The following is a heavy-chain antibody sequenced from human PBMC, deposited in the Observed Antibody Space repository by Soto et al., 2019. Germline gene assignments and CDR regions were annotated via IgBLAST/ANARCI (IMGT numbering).Heavy chain of an antibody. D-gene: IGHD6-19*01. V-gene: IGHV3-23*01. CDR3: AGSSDWYAWFDP. Sequence: EVQLLESGGGLVRPGGSLRLSCAASGFTFSSYAMSWVRQAPGKGLEWVSAISGSGGSTYYADSVKGRFTISRDNSKSTLYLRMNSLRAEDTAVYYCAGSSDWYAWFDPWGQGTLVTVSS. CDR2: ISGSGGST. CDR1: GFTFSSYA. J-gene: IGHJ5*02.